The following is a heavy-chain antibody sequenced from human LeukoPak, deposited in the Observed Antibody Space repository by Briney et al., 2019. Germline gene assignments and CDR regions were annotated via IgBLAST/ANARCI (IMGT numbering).Heavy chain of an antibody. J-gene: IGHJ5*02. CDR1: GYTFNSYG. Sequence: ASVKVSCKTSGYTFNSYGISWVRQAPGQGLEWMGWISAYNGNTNYAQKLQGRVTMTTDTFTSTAYMELRSLRSDDTAVYYCARDMYYYSRTGFDPWGQGTLVTVSS. D-gene: IGHD3-10*01. CDR2: ISAYNGNT. CDR3: ARDMYYYSRTGFDP. V-gene: IGHV1-18*01.